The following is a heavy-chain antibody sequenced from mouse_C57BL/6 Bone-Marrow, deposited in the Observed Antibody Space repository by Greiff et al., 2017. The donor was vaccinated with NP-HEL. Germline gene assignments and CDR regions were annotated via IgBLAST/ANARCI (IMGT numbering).Heavy chain of an antibody. CDR1: GFNIKDYY. Sequence: VQLQQSGAELVKPGASVKLSCTASGFNIKDYYMHWVKQRTEQGLEWIGRIDPEDGETKYAPQFQGKALTTAGTSSNTANLQLRRLTSEDTAVYYCARGTTVVGWGKGTLVTVSA. CDR3: ARGTTVVG. V-gene: IGHV14-2*01. D-gene: IGHD1-1*01. CDR2: IDPEDGET. J-gene: IGHJ3*01.